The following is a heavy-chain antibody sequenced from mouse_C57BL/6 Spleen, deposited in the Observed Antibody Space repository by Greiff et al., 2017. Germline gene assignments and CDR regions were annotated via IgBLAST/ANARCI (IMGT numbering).Heavy chain of an antibody. V-gene: IGHV1-69*01. CDR1: GYTFTSYW. D-gene: IGHD2-5*01. J-gene: IGHJ4*01. Sequence: QVQLQQPGAELVMPGASVKLSCKASGYTFTSYWMHWVKQRPGQGLEWIGEIDPSDSYTNYNQKFKGKSTLTVDKSSSTAYMQLSSLTSEDSAVYYCARSGYSNYGAMDYWGKGTSVTVSS. CDR3: ARSGYSNYGAMDY. CDR2: IDPSDSYT.